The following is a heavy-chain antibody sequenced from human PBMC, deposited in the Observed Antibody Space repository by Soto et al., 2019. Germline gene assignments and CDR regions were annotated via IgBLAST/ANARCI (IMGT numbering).Heavy chain of an antibody. CDR3: TRDQGGSYDSWFDP. Sequence: GGSLNLSCSFPFIIYSMSWVRQAPGKGLEWVASISSGGSYIKYADSVKGRFTISRDNAKNSVSLQMNSLRVDDTAVYFCTRDQGGSYDSWFDPWGQGTLVTVSS. CDR2: ISSGGSYI. V-gene: IGHV3-21*01. CDR1: FPFIIYS. J-gene: IGHJ5*02. D-gene: IGHD1-26*01.